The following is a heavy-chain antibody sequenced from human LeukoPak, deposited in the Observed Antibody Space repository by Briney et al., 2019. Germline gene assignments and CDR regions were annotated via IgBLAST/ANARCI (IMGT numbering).Heavy chain of an antibody. CDR3: LVVIPPGY. Sequence: GASVKVSCKASGGTFSSYAISWVRQAPGQGLEWMGGIIPIFGTANYAQRFQGRVTITADESTSTAYMELSRLRSDDTAVYYCLVVIPPGYWGQGTLVTVSS. D-gene: IGHD3-22*01. CDR2: IIPIFGTA. CDR1: GGTFSSYA. V-gene: IGHV1-69*13. J-gene: IGHJ4*02.